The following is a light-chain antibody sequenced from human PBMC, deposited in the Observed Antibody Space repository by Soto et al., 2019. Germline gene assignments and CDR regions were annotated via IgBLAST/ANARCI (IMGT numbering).Light chain of an antibody. Sequence: QSALTQPASVSGSPGQSITISCTGTSIDVGSYNLVSWYQQHPGKAPKLMIYGVNKRPSGVSNRFSGSKSGNTASLTISGLQAEDEADYYCCSYAGISTFDVFGTGTQLTVL. CDR1: SIDVGSYNL. V-gene: IGLV2-23*02. CDR3: CSYAGISTFDV. J-gene: IGLJ1*01. CDR2: GVN.